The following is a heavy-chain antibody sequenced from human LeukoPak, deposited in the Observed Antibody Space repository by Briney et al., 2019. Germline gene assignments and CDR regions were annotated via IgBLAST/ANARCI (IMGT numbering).Heavy chain of an antibody. J-gene: IGHJ4*02. CDR3: AKDGAVAGHFDY. V-gene: IGHV1-18*01. CDR2: ISAYNGNT. D-gene: IGHD6-19*01. Sequence: RASVKVSCKASGYTFTSYGISWVRQAPGQGLEWMGWISAYNGNTNYAQKLQGRVTMTTDTSTSTAYMELRSLRSEDTAVYYCAKDGAVAGHFDYWGQGTLVTVSS. CDR1: GYTFTSYG.